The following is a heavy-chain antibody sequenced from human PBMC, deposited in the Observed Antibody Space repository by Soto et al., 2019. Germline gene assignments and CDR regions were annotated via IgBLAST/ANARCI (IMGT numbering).Heavy chain of an antibody. D-gene: IGHD6-19*01. CDR3: ARHGGGGSGWYDF. CDR1: GVSVSSFF. CDR2: RNYGGST. V-gene: IGHV4-59*08. Sequence: QVHLQESGPGLVKPSETLSLSCSVSGVSVSSFFWSWIRQAPGRGLEWMGFRNYGGSTGYNPSLKSRVTMSLDTSKNQFSLKLASVTAADTALYYCARHGGGGSGWYDFWGQGIMVTVSS. J-gene: IGHJ4*02.